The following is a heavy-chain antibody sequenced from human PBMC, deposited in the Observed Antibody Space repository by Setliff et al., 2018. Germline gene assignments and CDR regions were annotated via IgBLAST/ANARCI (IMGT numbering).Heavy chain of an antibody. V-gene: IGHV4-39*01. CDR1: GGSISSVNYY. J-gene: IGHJ6*03. CDR3: ARHKSNGSGSYPSLYMDV. CDR2: IYYSGST. D-gene: IGHD3-10*01. Sequence: LSLTCRVSGGSISSVNYYWGLIRQPPGKGLEWVATIYYSGSTYSNPSLKSRLIISVDAPDNQFSVKLSSVTAADTAVYYCARHKSNGSGSYPSLYMDVWGKGIMVTVSS.